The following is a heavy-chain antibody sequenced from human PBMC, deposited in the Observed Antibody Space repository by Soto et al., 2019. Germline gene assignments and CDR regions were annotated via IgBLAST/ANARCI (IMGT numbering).Heavy chain of an antibody. Sequence: QVQLVQSGAEVKKPGASVKVSCKTSGYTFSSIGISWVRQAPGQGLEWMGWISPHKDNTYYAQRLQGRVTMTTDTSTSTAYMELRSLRPDDTAVYFCARDLDVSGSYYTKYWGQGTLVTVSS. CDR3: ARDLDVSGSYYTKY. CDR2: ISPHKDNT. V-gene: IGHV1-18*01. CDR1: GYTFSSIG. D-gene: IGHD3-10*01. J-gene: IGHJ4*02.